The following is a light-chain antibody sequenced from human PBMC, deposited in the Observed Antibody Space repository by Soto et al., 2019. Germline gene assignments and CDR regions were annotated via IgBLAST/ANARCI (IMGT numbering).Light chain of an antibody. CDR2: DAS. Sequence: EFVTTQSPTNLSVSPGETVTLPCRASQSVSRNVAWYQQKPGQAPRLLIFDASTMATGVPARFTGRGSGTEFTLTSNSLQSDDVALYYCQQYNNWPPVTFGGGTKVDIK. V-gene: IGKV3-15*01. CDR1: QSVSRN. CDR3: QQYNNWPPVT. J-gene: IGKJ4*01.